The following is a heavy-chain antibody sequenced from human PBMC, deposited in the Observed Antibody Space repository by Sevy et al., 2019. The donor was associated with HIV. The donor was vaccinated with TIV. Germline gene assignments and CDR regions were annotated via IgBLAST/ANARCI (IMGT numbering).Heavy chain of an antibody. CDR2: ISSSSSTI. J-gene: IGHJ3*02. D-gene: IGHD2-15*01. CDR1: GFTFSSYS. Sequence: GGSLRLSCAASGFTFSSYSMNLVRQAPGKGLEWVSYISSSSSTIYYADSVKGRFTISRDNAKNSLYLQMNSLRDEDTAVYYCARDLDIVVVVAAMYTFDIWGQGTMVTVSS. V-gene: IGHV3-48*02. CDR3: ARDLDIVVVVAAMYTFDI.